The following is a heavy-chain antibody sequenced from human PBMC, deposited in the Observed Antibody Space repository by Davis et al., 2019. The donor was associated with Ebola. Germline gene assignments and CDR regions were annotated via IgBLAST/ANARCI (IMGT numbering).Heavy chain of an antibody. CDR3: ARGLVVVPAATYYFYYYMDV. D-gene: IGHD2-2*01. J-gene: IGHJ6*03. CDR1: GGSFSGYY. Sequence: MPSETLSLTCAVYGGSFSGYYWSWIRQPPGKGLEWIGEITHSGSTNYNPSLKSRVTISVDTSKNQFSLKLTSVTAADTAVYYCARGLVVVPAATYYFYYYMDVWGKGTTVTVSS. V-gene: IGHV4-34*01. CDR2: ITHSGST.